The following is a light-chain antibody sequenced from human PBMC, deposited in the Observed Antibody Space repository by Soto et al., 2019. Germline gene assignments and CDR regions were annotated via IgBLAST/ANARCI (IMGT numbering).Light chain of an antibody. CDR3: QLNNIWPPMYT. V-gene: IGKV3-15*01. CDR1: QGVRNN. Sequence: ETVVTQSPGTLSASPGETATLSCRASQGVRNNLAWYQHKPGQAPRLLIYGASTRATGIPARFSGSGSGTEFTLTITSLQSEDFAVYYCQLNNIWPPMYTFGQGTQLEIK. J-gene: IGKJ2*01. CDR2: GAS.